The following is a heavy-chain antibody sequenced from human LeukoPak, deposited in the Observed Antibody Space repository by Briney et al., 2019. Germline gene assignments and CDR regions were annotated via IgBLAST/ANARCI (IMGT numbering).Heavy chain of an antibody. CDR2: ISSSSSYI. J-gene: IGHJ4*02. D-gene: IGHD5-18*01. CDR1: GFTFSSYS. Sequence: GRSLRLSCAASGFTFSSYSMNWVRQAPGKGLEWVSSISSSSSYIYYADSVKGRFTISRDNAKDSLYLQMNSLRAEDTAVYYCARVGYSYGYCFDYWGQGTLVTVSS. CDR3: ARVGYSYGYCFDY. V-gene: IGHV3-21*01.